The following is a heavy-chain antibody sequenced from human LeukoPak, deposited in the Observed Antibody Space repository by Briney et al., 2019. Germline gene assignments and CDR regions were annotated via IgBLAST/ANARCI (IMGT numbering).Heavy chain of an antibody. CDR1: GFTFSSYS. Sequence: GSLRLSCAASGFTFSSYSMNWVRQAPGKGLEWVSSISSSSSYVYYADSVKGRFTISRDNAKNSLYLQMNSLRAEDTAVYYCARGGGSRFLEWLFDYWGQGTLVTVSS. CDR2: ISSSSSYV. CDR3: ARGGGSRFLEWLFDY. J-gene: IGHJ4*02. D-gene: IGHD3-3*01. V-gene: IGHV3-21*01.